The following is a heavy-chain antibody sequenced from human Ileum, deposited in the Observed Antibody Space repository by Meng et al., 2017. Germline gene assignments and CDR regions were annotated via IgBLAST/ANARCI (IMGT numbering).Heavy chain of an antibody. CDR3: ARRIRGGSYLG. CDR1: GYSFTDYY. J-gene: IGHJ4*02. CDR2: IHYSGST. D-gene: IGHD1-26*01. V-gene: IGHV4-34*01. Sequence: QLQLMQWGAGMLKPSETLSLTCNVYGYSFTDYYWNWIRHPPGKGLEWIGEIHYSGSTNYNPSLESRVTISEDTSQKQFSLRLSSVTAADTAVYYCARRIRGGSYLGWGQGTLVTVSS.